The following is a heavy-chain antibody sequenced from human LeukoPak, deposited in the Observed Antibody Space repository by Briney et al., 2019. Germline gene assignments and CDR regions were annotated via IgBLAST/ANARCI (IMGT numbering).Heavy chain of an antibody. CDR2: IYYSGST. V-gene: IGHV4-59*12. CDR3: ARGRSSGSYSYFVGY. Sequence: SETLSLTCTVSGGSISSYYWSWIRQPPGKGLEWIGYIYYSGSTNYNPSLKSRVTISVDRSKNQFSLKLSSVTAADTAVYYCARGRSSGSYSYFVGYWGQGTLVTVSS. CDR1: GGSISSYY. D-gene: IGHD3-10*01. J-gene: IGHJ4*02.